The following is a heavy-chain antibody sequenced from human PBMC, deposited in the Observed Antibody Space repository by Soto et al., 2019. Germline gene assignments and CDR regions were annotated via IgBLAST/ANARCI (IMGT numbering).Heavy chain of an antibody. CDR3: AKVRGDCGSYWDYYFDY. V-gene: IGHV3-30*18. CDR1: GFTFSSYG. Sequence: QVQLVESGGGVVQPGRSLRLSCAASGFTFSSYGMHWVRQAPGKGLEWVAVISYDGSNKYYSDSVKGRFTISRDNSKNTLYLQMNSLRVDDTAVYYCAKVRGDCGSYWDYYFDYWGQGTLVTVSS. D-gene: IGHD3-10*01. CDR2: ISYDGSNK. J-gene: IGHJ4*02.